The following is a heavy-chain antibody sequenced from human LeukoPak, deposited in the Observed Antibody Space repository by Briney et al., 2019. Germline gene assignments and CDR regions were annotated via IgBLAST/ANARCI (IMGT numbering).Heavy chain of an antibody. CDR3: AKDDYSNYIQH. V-gene: IGHV3-23*01. J-gene: IGHJ1*01. Sequence: GGSLRLSCAASGFTFSSYAMSWVRQAPGKGLEWVSAIRGSGGSTYYADSVKGRFTISRDNSKNTLYLQMNSLRAEDTAVYYCAKDDYSNYIQHWGQGTLVTVSS. D-gene: IGHD4-11*01. CDR1: GFTFSSYA. CDR2: IRGSGGST.